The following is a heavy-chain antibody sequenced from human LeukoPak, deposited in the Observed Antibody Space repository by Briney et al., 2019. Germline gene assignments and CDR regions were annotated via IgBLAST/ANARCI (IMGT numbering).Heavy chain of an antibody. J-gene: IGHJ4*02. CDR3: AKDVFGDYGGPDY. D-gene: IGHD4-23*01. V-gene: IGHV3-9*01. CDR1: GFTFDDYA. CDR2: ISWNSGSI. Sequence: GRSLRLSCAASGFTFDDYAMHWVRQAPGKGLEWVSGISWNSGSIGYADSVKGRFAISRDNSKNTLYLQMNSLRAEDTAVYYCAKDVFGDYGGPDYWGQGTLVTVSS.